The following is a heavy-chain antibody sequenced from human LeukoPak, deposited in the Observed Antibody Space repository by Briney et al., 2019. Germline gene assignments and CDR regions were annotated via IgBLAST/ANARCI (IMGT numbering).Heavy chain of an antibody. D-gene: IGHD6-19*01. CDR2: ISAYNGNT. CDR3: ARVLCPAVAAPDY. J-gene: IGHJ4*02. V-gene: IGHV1-18*01. CDR1: GYTFTSYG. Sequence: ASVTVSCKASGYTFTSYGISWVRQAPGQGLEWMGWISAYNGNTNYAQTLQGRVTITTDTSTSTAYMELRSLRSDDTAVYYCARVLCPAVAAPDYWGQGTLVTVSS.